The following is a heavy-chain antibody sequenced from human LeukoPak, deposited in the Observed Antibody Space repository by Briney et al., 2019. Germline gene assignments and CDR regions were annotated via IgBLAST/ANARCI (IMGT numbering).Heavy chain of an antibody. J-gene: IGHJ6*02. CDR3: ARDREAVAGNYYYYGMDV. Sequence: SETLSLTCTVSGGSISSYYWSWIRQPPGKGLEWIGYIYYSGRTNYNPSLKSRVTISVDTSKNQFSLKLSSVSAADTAVYYCARDREAVAGNYYYYGMDVWGQGTTVTVSS. CDR2: IYYSGRT. D-gene: IGHD6-19*01. CDR1: GGSISSYY. V-gene: IGHV4-59*01.